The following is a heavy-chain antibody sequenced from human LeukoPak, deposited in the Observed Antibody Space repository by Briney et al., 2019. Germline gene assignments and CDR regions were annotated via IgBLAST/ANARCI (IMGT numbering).Heavy chain of an antibody. J-gene: IGHJ6*02. V-gene: IGHV1-2*02. D-gene: IGHD3-10*01. CDR3: ARLARGSNYYYGMDV. CDR1: GYTFTGYY. Sequence: GASVKVSCKASGYTFTGYYMHWVGQAPGQGLEWMGWINPNSGGTNYAQKFRGRVTMTRDTSISTAYMELSRLRSDDTAVYYCARLARGSNYYYGMDVWGQGTTVTVSS. CDR2: INPNSGGT.